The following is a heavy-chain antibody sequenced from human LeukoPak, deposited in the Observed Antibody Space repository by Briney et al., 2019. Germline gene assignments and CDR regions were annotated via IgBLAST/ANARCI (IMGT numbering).Heavy chain of an antibody. D-gene: IGHD3-3*01. V-gene: IGHV3-66*01. CDR2: IYSGGNT. CDR1: GFTVSSNY. CDR3: ARGIGSQLRSGWFDP. J-gene: IGHJ5*02. Sequence: GESLKISCAASGFTVSSNYMSWVRQAPGKGLEWVSVIYSGGNTYYADSVEGRFTMSRDNSKNTLYLQMNSLRAEDTAVYYCARGIGSQLRSGWFDPWGQGTLVTVSS.